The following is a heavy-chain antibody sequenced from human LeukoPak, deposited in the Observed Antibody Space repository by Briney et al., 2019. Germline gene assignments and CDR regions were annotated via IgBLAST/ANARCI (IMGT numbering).Heavy chain of an antibody. D-gene: IGHD6-19*01. V-gene: IGHV3-7*01. CDR1: GFTFSSYW. CDR3: TREYYYLIAVAVYYFDY. J-gene: IGHJ4*02. Sequence: GGSLRLSCAASGFTFSSYWMSWVRQAPGKGLEWVAKIKQDGSEKYFVDSVTGRFTTSTDNAKNSLYLQMNSLRAEDTSVYYSTREYYYLIAVAVYYFDYGGEGTLFTVSS. CDR2: IKQDGSEK.